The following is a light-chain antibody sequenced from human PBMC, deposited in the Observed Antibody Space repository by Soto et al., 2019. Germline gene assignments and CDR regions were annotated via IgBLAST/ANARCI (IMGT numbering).Light chain of an antibody. Sequence: AIQMTQSPSSLSASVGDRVTITCRASQAIRVDLAWYQQKPGKAPKLLIYAASSLHSGVPSRVSGSGSGTDFTLTLSSLQTEDFATYSCLQDYNSPWTFGQGTKVEIK. CDR1: QAIRVD. J-gene: IGKJ1*01. CDR2: AAS. V-gene: IGKV1-6*01. CDR3: LQDYNSPWT.